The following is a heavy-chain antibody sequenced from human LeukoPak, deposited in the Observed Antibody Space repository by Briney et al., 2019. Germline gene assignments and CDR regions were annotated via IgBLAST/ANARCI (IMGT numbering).Heavy chain of an antibody. V-gene: IGHV4-4*08. J-gene: IGHJ3*02. CDR2: IYTSGST. D-gene: IGHD1-14*01. CDR3: AREPHPTGFYPRTSGAFDI. CDR1: GGSISSYY. Sequence: SETLSLTCTVSGGSISSYYWSWIRQPPGKGLEWIGRIYTSGSTNYNPSLKSRVTISVDTSKNQFSLKLSSVTAADTAVYYCAREPHPTGFYPRTSGAFDIWGQGTMVTVSS.